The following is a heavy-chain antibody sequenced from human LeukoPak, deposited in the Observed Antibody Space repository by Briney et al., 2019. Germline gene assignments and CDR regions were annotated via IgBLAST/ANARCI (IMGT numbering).Heavy chain of an antibody. CDR3: ARPGLLWFGELHF. V-gene: IGHV4-61*02. D-gene: IGHD3-10*01. CDR2: IYTSGST. CDR1: GGSISSGSYY. Sequence: PSETLSLTCTVSGGSISSGSYYWSWIRQPAGKGLEWIGRIYTSGSTNYNPSLKSRVTISVDTSKNQFSLKLSSVTAADTAVYYCARPGLLWFGELHFWGQGTLVTVSS. J-gene: IGHJ4*02.